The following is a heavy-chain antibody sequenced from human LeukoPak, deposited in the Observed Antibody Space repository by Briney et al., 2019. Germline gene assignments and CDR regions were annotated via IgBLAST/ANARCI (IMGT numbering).Heavy chain of an antibody. CDR2: ISSTSSTK. CDR3: AELGITMIGGV. J-gene: IGHJ6*04. D-gene: IGHD3-10*02. Sequence: GGSLRLSCAASEFTFSDYYMSWIRQAPGKGLAWVSYISSTSSTKYYADSVKGRFTISRDNAKNSLYLQMNSLRAEDTAVYYCAELGITMIGGVWGKGTTVTISS. CDR1: EFTFSDYY. V-gene: IGHV3-11*04.